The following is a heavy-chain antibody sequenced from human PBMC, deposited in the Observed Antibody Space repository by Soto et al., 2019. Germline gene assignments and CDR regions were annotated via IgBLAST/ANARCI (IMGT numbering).Heavy chain of an antibody. V-gene: IGHV1-69*13. J-gene: IGHJ6*02. D-gene: IGHD4-4*01. CDR3: AGDPGNSCYYYGMDA. CDR2: IVPISGTS. CDR1: GGSFSNYA. Sequence: ASVKVSCKASGGSFSNYAISWVRQAPGLGLEWMGKIVPISGTSHYAQKFQGRVTFTADESATTAYMELSSLRSEDTAVYYCAGDPGNSCYYYGMDAWGQGATVTVSS.